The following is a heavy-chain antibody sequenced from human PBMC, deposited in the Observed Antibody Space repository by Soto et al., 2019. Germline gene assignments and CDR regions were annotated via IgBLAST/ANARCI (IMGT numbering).Heavy chain of an antibody. CDR1: GFTFSTYP. CDR2: ISGNGRTT. J-gene: IGHJ4*02. Sequence: TGGSLRLSCAASGFTFSTYPMHWVRQGPGTGLEYVAGISGNGRTTTYADSVKGRFTISRDNAKNTVYLQMNSLRADDTAVYYCARDLRGSPHYWGQGTLVTVSS. D-gene: IGHD1-26*01. CDR3: ARDLRGSPHY. V-gene: IGHV3-64*04.